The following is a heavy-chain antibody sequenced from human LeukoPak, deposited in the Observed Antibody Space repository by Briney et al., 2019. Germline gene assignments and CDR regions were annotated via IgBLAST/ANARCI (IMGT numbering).Heavy chain of an antibody. D-gene: IGHD2-15*01. CDR1: GFTFNTYT. CDR2: ISSSSSYI. CDR3: ARDVDCSGGSCYGGYYYYYMDV. J-gene: IGHJ6*03. Sequence: GGSLRLSCAASGFTFNTYTMNWVRQAPGKGLEWVSSISSSSSYIYYADSVKGRFTISRDNAKNSLYLQMNSLRAEDTAVYYCARDVDCSGGSCYGGYYYYYMDVWGKGTTVTVSS. V-gene: IGHV3-21*01.